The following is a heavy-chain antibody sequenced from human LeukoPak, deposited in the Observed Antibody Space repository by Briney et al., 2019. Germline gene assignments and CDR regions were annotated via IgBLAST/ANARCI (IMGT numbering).Heavy chain of an antibody. J-gene: IGHJ4*02. D-gene: IGHD2-15*01. CDR2: ISDTGNT. CDR1: GFTFSSYS. Sequence: GGSLRLSCAVSGFTFSSYSMNWVRQAPGKGLEWVSAISDTGNTYHADSVKGRFTISRDSSKNTLFLQMNRLRPEDAAVYYCAKAPVTTCRGAFCYPFDYWGLGTLVTVSS. CDR3: AKAPVTTCRGAFCYPFDY. V-gene: IGHV3-23*01.